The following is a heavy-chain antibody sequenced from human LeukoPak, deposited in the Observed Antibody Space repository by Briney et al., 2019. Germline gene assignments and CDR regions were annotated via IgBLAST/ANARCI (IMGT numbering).Heavy chain of an antibody. CDR3: ARGSWDWFDP. V-gene: IGHV4-59*01. J-gene: IGHJ5*02. CDR2: IYYSGST. D-gene: IGHD1-26*01. Sequence: SETLSLTCTLSGRSISSYYWTWIRQPPGKGLEWIGYIYYSGSTNYNPSLKSQVTISVDTSKNQFSLKLSSVTAADTAVYYCARGSWDWFDPWGQGTLVTVSS. CDR1: GRSISSYY.